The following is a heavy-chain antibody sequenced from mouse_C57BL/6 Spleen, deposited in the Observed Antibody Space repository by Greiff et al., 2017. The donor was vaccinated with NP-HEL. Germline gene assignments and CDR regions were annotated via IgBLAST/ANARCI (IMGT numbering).Heavy chain of an antibody. V-gene: IGHV14-1*01. CDR2: IDPEAGDT. D-gene: IGHD2-4*01. CDR3: TTYYDYDDWYYFDY. CDR1: GFNIKDYY. Sequence: EVKLQESGAELVRPGASVKLSCTASGFNIKDYYMHWVKQRPEQGLEWIGRIDPEAGDTEYAPKFQGKATMTADTSSNTAYLQLSSLTSEDTAVYYCTTYYDYDDWYYFDYWGQGTTLTVSS. J-gene: IGHJ2*01.